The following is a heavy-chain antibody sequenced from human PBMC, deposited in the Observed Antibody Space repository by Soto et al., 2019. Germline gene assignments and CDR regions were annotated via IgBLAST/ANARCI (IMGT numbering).Heavy chain of an antibody. CDR1: GGSSSGYY. CDR2: INHSGST. V-gene: IGHV4-34*01. D-gene: IGHD3-10*01. Sequence: SETLSLTCAVYGGSSSGYYWSWIRQPPGKGLEWIGEINHSGSTNYNPSLKSRVTISVDTSKNQFSLKLSSVTAADTAVYYCARVFTSVWFGELYYYYYGMDVWGQGTTVTVSS. J-gene: IGHJ6*02. CDR3: ARVFTSVWFGELYYYYYGMDV.